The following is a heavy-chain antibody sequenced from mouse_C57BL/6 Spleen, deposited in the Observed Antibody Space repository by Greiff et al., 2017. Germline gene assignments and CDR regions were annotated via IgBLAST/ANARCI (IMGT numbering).Heavy chain of an antibody. CDR3: ASTDCGSSSAWCAY. D-gene: IGHD1-1*01. J-gene: IGHJ3*01. CDR2: IYPGSGNT. CDR1: GYSFTSYY. Sequence: VQRVESGPELVKPGASVKISCKASGYSFTSYYIHWVKQRPGQGLEWIGWIYPGSGNTKYNEKFKGKATLTADTSSSTAYMQLSSLTSEDSAVYYCASTDCGSSSAWCAYWGKETLVTVSA. V-gene: IGHV1-66*01.